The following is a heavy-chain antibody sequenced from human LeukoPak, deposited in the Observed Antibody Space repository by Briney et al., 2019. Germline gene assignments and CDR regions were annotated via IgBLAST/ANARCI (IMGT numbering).Heavy chain of an antibody. CDR1: GGSISTRSYY. D-gene: IGHD3-22*01. CDR2: IYYSGST. V-gene: IGHV4-39*07. CDR3: ARARGARITMIVVVDYFDY. Sequence: SETLSLTCTVSGGSISTRSYYWGWIRQPPGKGLEWIGTIYYSGSTDYNPSLKSRVTISVDTSKNQFSLKLSSVTAADTAVYYCARARGARITMIVVVDYFDYWGQGTLVTVSS. J-gene: IGHJ4*02.